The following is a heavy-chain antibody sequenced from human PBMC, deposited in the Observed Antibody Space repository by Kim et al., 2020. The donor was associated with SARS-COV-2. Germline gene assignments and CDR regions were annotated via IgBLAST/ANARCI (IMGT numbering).Heavy chain of an antibody. J-gene: IGHJ4*02. V-gene: IGHV3-23*01. CDR1: GFPFTSFA. CDR3: ARDLSDHGDYVLLH. Sequence: GGSLRLSCAASGFPFTSFAMSWVRQAPGKGLDWVATFSGTGVLTYYADSVKGRFTMSRDTSKNTLYLQMNSLRAEDTAVYYCARDLSDHGDYVLLHWGQGALVTVSS. CDR2: FSGTGVLT. D-gene: IGHD4-17*01.